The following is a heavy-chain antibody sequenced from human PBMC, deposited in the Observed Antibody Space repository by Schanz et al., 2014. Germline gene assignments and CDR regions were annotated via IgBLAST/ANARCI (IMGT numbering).Heavy chain of an antibody. V-gene: IGHV3-23*01. J-gene: IGHJ5*02. CDR2: FNDGGVNK. Sequence: EVHLLESGGGLVEPGGSLRLSCATSGFTFDIFAVSWVRQAPGKGLEWVSGFNDGGVNKYYADSVKGRFTISSDNSKSTVYLQMSSLRAEDTAVYYCARPALWVGDNCFVPWGQGTLVTVSS. CDR3: ARPALWVGDNCFVP. D-gene: IGHD3-10*01. CDR1: GFTFDIFA.